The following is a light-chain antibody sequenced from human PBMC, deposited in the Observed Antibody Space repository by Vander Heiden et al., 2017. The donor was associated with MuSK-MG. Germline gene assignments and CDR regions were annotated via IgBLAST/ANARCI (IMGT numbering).Light chain of an antibody. Sequence: DIQLTQSPSYLSASIGDRVTVTCRASQDIGDYVVWYQHAPGKAPKLLIYAASTLHSGVPSTFSGGGSGTEFSLTISSLQSEDFATYYCQQVNSYPLTFGPGTKVEI. J-gene: IGKJ3*01. CDR3: QQVNSYPLT. V-gene: IGKV1-9*01. CDR2: AAS. CDR1: QDIGDY.